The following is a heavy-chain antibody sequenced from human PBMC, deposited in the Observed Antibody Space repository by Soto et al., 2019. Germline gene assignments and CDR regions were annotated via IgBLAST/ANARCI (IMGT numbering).Heavy chain of an antibody. D-gene: IGHD5-18*01. Sequence: SETLSLTCTVSGGSVSSGFYYWSWIRQHPGKGLEWIGYIYYSGSTYYNPSLKSRVTISVDTSKNQFSLKLSSVTAADTAVYYCARGGYTAMEPYYYYGMDVWGQGTTVNVSS. CDR3: ARGGYTAMEPYYYYGMDV. CDR2: IYYSGST. V-gene: IGHV4-31*03. J-gene: IGHJ6*02. CDR1: GGSVSSGFYY.